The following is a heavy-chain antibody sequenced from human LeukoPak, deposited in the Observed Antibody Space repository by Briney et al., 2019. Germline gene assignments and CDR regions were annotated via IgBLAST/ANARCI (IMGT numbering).Heavy chain of an antibody. Sequence: PGGSLRLSCAASGFTFRSYWMTWVRQAPGKGLEWVGNIKPDGSASYYVDSVKGRFTISRDNANNSLYLQMNTLRAEDTAVYYCARDSGSHWGQGTLVTVSS. CDR1: GFTFRSYW. CDR3: ARDSGSH. D-gene: IGHD1-26*01. V-gene: IGHV3-7*05. J-gene: IGHJ4*02. CDR2: IKPDGSAS.